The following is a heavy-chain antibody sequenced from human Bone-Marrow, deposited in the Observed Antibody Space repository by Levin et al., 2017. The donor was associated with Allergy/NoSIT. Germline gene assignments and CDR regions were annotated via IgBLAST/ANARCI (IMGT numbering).Heavy chain of an antibody. D-gene: IGHD5-12*01. CDR1: GFTFSSYS. V-gene: IGHV3-48*01. Sequence: GESLKISCAASGFTFSSYSMNWVRQAPGKGLEWVSYISSSSSTIYYADSVKGRFTISRDNAKNSLYLQMNSLRAEDTAVYYCAREDIVAYYYYYMDVWGKGTTVTVSS. CDR2: ISSSSSTI. J-gene: IGHJ6*03. CDR3: AREDIVAYYYYYMDV.